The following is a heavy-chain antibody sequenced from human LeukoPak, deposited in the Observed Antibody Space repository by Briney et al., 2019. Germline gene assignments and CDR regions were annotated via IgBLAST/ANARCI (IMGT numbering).Heavy chain of an antibody. CDR3: ARSSSEMATIRGFDY. Sequence: GGSLRLSCAASGFTFSSYAMHWVRQAPGKGLEYVSAISSNGGSTYYANSVKGRFTISRDNSKNTLYLQMGSLRAEDMAVYYCARSSSEMATIRGFDYWGQGTLVTVSS. V-gene: IGHV3-64*01. CDR2: ISSNGGST. J-gene: IGHJ4*02. CDR1: GFTFSSYA. D-gene: IGHD5-24*01.